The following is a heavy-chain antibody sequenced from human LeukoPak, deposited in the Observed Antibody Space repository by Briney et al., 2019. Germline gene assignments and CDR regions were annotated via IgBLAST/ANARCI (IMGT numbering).Heavy chain of an antibody. CDR1: GFTFSSYS. V-gene: IGHV3-21*01. CDR2: ISSSSSYI. D-gene: IGHD3-22*01. J-gene: IGHJ4*02. Sequence: PGGSLRLSCAASGFTFSSYSMNWVRQAPGKGLEWVSSISSSSSYIYYADSVKGRFTISRDNAKNSLYLQMNSLRAEDTAVYYCARHPNYYDSSGYVDYWGQGTLVTVSS. CDR3: ARHPNYYDSSGYVDY.